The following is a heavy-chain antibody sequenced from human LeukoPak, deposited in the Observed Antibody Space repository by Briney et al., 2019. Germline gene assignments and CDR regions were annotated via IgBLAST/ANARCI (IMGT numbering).Heavy chain of an antibody. Sequence: ASVKVSCKASGYTFTSYGISWVRQAPGQGLEWMGWISAYNDNTNYAQKLQGRVTMTTDTSTSTAYMELRSLRSDDTAVYYCARVHYDILTGYSYFDYWGQGTLVAVSS. V-gene: IGHV1-18*01. CDR1: GYTFTSYG. D-gene: IGHD3-9*01. CDR3: ARVHYDILTGYSYFDY. J-gene: IGHJ4*02. CDR2: ISAYNDNT.